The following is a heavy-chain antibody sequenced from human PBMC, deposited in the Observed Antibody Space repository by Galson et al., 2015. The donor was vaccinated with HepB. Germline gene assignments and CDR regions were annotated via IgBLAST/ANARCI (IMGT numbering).Heavy chain of an antibody. V-gene: IGHV3-33*01. CDR2: IWYDGSNK. CDR3: VREYNNGWYVDH. D-gene: IGHD6-19*01. J-gene: IGHJ4*02. Sequence: SLRLSCAASGFTFSRYGMHWVRQAPGKGLEWVALIWYDGSNKYDADSVKGRFTISRDNSKNTLYLQMNSLRAEDTAVYYCVREYNNGWYVDHWGQGTQVTVSS. CDR1: GFTFSRYG.